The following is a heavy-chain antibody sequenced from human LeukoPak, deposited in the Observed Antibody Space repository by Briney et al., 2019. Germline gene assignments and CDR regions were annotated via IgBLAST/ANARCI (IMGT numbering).Heavy chain of an antibody. V-gene: IGHV4-4*07. D-gene: IGHD6-19*01. CDR3: ARGPLAFRRVAGIFS. J-gene: IGHJ5*02. Sequence: SETLSLTCTVSGGSISSYYWSWIRQPAGKGLEWIGRIYTSGSTNYNASLKSRVSMSVDTSRKQFSLKLTSVTAADTALYFCARGPLAFRRVAGIFSWGRGTQVTVSS. CDR1: GGSISSYY. CDR2: IYTSGST.